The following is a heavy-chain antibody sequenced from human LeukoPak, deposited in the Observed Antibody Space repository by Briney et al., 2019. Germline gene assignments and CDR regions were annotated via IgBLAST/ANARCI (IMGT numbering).Heavy chain of an antibody. CDR1: GYTFANFG. CDR3: GRTCSSSSCYMVH. Sequence: ASVKVSCKASGYTFANFGITWVRQAPGQGLEWMGWISVYNGNTNYAQNLQGRVTLTTDTSTSTAYMELRSLRSDDTALYYCGRTCSSSSCYMVHWGQGTLVTVSS. D-gene: IGHD2-2*02. V-gene: IGHV1-18*01. CDR2: ISVYNGNT. J-gene: IGHJ4*02.